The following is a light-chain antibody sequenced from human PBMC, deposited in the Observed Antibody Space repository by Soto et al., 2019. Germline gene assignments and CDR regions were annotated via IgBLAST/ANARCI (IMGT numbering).Light chain of an antibody. CDR2: RAS. Sequence: EIVLTQSPCTLSLSPWERATLSCRASQTISSSFLAWYQQKPGQAPRLLIYRASRRAPGIPDRFSGSGSWTDFTLTISRLEPEDFAVYYCHQFGSSPLDTFGPGTKVEIK. CDR3: HQFGSSPLDT. J-gene: IGKJ3*01. CDR1: QTISSSF. V-gene: IGKV3-20*01.